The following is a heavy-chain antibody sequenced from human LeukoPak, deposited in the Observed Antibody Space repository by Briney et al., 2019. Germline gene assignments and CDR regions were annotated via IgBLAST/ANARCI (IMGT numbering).Heavy chain of an antibody. CDR1: GFTFISYS. D-gene: IGHD5-18*01. J-gene: IGHJ4*02. CDR3: ARDDGYSYGYGY. Sequence: GGSLRLSCAASGFTFISYSMNWVRQAPGKGLEWVSSISSSSSYIYYADSVKGRFTISRDNAKNSLYLQMNSLRAEDTAVYYCARDDGYSYGYGYWGQGTLVTVSS. V-gene: IGHV3-21*01. CDR2: ISSSSSYI.